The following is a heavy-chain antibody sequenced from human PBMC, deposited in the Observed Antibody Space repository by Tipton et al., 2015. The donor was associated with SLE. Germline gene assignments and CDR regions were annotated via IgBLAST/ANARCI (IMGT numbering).Heavy chain of an antibody. V-gene: IGHV1-46*02. Sequence: QSGAEVKKPGASVKVSCKASGYTFNSYYTHWVRQAPGQGLEWMGIINPGGGSTTYSQKFQGRVTMTRDTSTSTVYMELSSLGSEDTAVYYCARVLQSGDAFDIWGQGTMVTVSS. CDR2: INPGGGST. CDR1: GYTFNSYY. D-gene: IGHD4-11*01. CDR3: ARVLQSGDAFDI. J-gene: IGHJ3*02.